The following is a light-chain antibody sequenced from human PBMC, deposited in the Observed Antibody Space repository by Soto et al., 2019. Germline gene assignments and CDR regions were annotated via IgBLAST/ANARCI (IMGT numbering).Light chain of an antibody. CDR3: QQYNTYPWT. J-gene: IGKJ1*01. CDR1: QSINSW. Sequence: DIQMTQSPSTLSASVGDRVTITCRASQSINSWLAWYQQKPGKAPKLLIYKASSLESGVPSRFSGSVSATEFTLTISSLQPDDFATYYCQQYNTYPWTFGQGTKVDIK. V-gene: IGKV1-5*03. CDR2: KAS.